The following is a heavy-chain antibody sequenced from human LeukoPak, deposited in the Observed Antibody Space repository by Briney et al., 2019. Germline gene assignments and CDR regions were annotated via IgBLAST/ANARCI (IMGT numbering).Heavy chain of an antibody. J-gene: IGHJ4*02. V-gene: IGHV3-49*04. CDR3: TRDTSGSDH. CDR2: IRTEAYGMTT. CDR1: GFTFGDYA. Sequence: PGGSLRLSCTASGFTFGDYAMNWVRQTPGKGLEWVGFIRTEAYGMTTEYAASVKGRFTISRDDSKSIAYLQINSLKTEDTAMYYCTRDTSGSDHWGQGTLVTVSS. D-gene: IGHD1-14*01.